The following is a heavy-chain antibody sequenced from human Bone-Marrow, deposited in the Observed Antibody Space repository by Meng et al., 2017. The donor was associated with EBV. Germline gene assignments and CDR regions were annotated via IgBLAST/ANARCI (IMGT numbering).Heavy chain of an antibody. D-gene: IGHD3-10*01. CDR3: ASESGRGYTPDY. J-gene: IGHJ4*02. V-gene: IGHV1-69*06. CDR1: GGTFSSDA. Sequence: QWQWVKVGAEVKKPGSSGNGSCKTSGGTFSSDAISWVRQAPGQGLEWMGGLIPMLGAPNYAQKFQDRVTIIADKSTSIHYMGLSSLRSDDTAVYYCASESGRGYTPDYWGRGALVTVSS. CDR2: LIPMLGAP.